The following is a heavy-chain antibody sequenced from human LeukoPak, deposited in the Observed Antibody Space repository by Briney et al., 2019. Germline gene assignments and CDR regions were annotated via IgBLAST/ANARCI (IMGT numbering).Heavy chain of an antibody. V-gene: IGHV4-31*03. CDR3: ARGPYCSSTSCHHFDP. Sequence: SQTLSLTCTVSGGSISSGGYYWSWIRQHPGKGLEWIGYIYYSGSTYYNPSLKSRVTISVDTSKNQLSLKLSSVTAADTAVYYCARGPYCSSTSCHHFDPWGQGTLVTVSS. J-gene: IGHJ5*02. D-gene: IGHD2-2*01. CDR2: IYYSGST. CDR1: GGSISSGGYY.